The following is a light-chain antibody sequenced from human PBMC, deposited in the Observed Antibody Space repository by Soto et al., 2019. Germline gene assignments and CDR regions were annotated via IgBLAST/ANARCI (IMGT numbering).Light chain of an antibody. J-gene: IGKJ5*01. CDR3: QQYHKVPVT. CDR1: QDVNNS. CDR2: DVS. V-gene: IGKV1-33*01. Sequence: DIQMTQSPSSLSASVGDRVTITCQARQDVNNSLNWYQQKPRKAPNLLIYDVSNLGTEVPSRFSGSGSGTDFTITISRLQPEDIGTYYCQQYHKVPVTFGQGTRLEIK.